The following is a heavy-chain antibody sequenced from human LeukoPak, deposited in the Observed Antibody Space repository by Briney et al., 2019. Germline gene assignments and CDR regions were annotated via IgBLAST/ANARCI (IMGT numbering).Heavy chain of an antibody. CDR3: AREQTSEGMDV. CDR1: GFTFSSYA. J-gene: IGHJ6*02. Sequence: GGSLRLSCAASGFTFSSYAMHWVRQAPGKGLEWVAVISYDGSNKYYADSVKGRFTISRDDSKNTLYLQMNSLRAEDTAVYYCAREQTSEGMDVWGQGTTVTVSS. CDR2: ISYDGSNK. V-gene: IGHV3-30*14.